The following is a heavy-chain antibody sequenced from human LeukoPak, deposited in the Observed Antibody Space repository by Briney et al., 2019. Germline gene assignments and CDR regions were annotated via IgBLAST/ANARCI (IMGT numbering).Heavy chain of an antibody. V-gene: IGHV4-38-2*02. CDR1: GYSISSDYY. D-gene: IGHD3-3*01. J-gene: IGHJ5*02. CDR2: IHHSGRT. Sequence: SETLSLTCTVSGYSISSDYYWGWIRQPPGKGLEWIGSIHHSGRTYYNPSLKSRVTISVDTSKNQFSLKLSSVTAADTAVYYCARDHLANLASRLFDPWGQGTLVTVSS. CDR3: ARDHLANLASRLFDP.